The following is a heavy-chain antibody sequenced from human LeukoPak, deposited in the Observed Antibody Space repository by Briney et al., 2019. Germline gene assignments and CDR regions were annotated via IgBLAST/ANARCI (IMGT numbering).Heavy chain of an antibody. V-gene: IGHV1-8*01. CDR1: GYTFTSHD. D-gene: IGHD2-2*02. CDR3: ARDEGIVVVPAAIRGGYNWFDP. J-gene: IGHJ5*02. Sequence: ASVKVSCKASGYTFTSHDINWVRQATGQGLEWMGWMNPNSGNTGYAQKFQGRVTMTRNTSISTAYMELSSLRSEDTAVYYCARDEGIVVVPAAIRGGYNWFDPWGQGTLVTVSS. CDR2: MNPNSGNT.